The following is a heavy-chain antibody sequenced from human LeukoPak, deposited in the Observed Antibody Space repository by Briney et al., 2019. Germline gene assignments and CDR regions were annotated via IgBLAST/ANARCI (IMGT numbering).Heavy chain of an antibody. V-gene: IGHV3-21*01. D-gene: IGHD5-12*01. Sequence: GGSLRLSCAASGFTFSSHSMNWVRQAPGKGLEWVSSISSSSSYIYYADSVKGRFTISRDNAKNSLYLQMNSLRAEDTAVYYCARETYSGYVYDAFDIWGQGTMVTVSS. J-gene: IGHJ3*02. CDR2: ISSSSSYI. CDR3: ARETYSGYVYDAFDI. CDR1: GFTFSSHS.